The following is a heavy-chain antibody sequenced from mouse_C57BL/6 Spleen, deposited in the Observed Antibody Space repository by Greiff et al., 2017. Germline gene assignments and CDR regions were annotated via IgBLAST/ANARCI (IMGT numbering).Heavy chain of an antibody. CDR2: IDPSDSYP. CDR3: ARHGSAWFAY. CDR1: GYTITSYW. Sequence: VQLQQPGAELVMPGASVKLSCKASGYTITSYWMHWVKQRPGQGLEWIGEIDPSDSYPNYNSKFKGKSTFTVDKSSRTSYLQRSSLTYEDAAVYYCARHGSAWFAYWGQGTLVTVSA. J-gene: IGHJ3*01. V-gene: IGHV1-69*01. D-gene: IGHD2-2*01.